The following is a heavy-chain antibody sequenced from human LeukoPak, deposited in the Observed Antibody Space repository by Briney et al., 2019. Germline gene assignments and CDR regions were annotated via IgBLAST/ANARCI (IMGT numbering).Heavy chain of an antibody. CDR1: GFTFSKYW. V-gene: IGHV3-74*01. CDR2: INTDGTVT. J-gene: IGHJ4*02. Sequence: PTGGSLRLSCAASGFTFSKYWMLWVRQAPGKGLESVSRINTDGTVTTYADSVKGRFTVSRDNADNTMFPQMNSVRDEDTAVYYCATKQWLAPPPDSWGQGTPVTVSS. D-gene: IGHD6-19*01. CDR3: ATKQWLAPPPDS.